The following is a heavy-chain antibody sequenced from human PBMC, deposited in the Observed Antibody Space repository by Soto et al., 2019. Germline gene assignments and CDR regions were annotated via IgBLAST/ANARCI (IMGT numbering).Heavy chain of an antibody. J-gene: IGHJ4*02. D-gene: IGHD2-8*02. Sequence: SETLSLTCTVSGGSISGYYWSWIRQPPGKGLEWIGYIFYSGSTKYNPSLRSRVTMSVDTSKNTLYLQMNSLRAEDTAVYYCAKNLVACTGGFCPPRPYYFDYWGQGTLVTVSS. CDR3: AKNLVACTGGFCPPRPYYFDY. CDR1: GGSISGYY. V-gene: IGHV4-59*12. CDR2: IFYSGST.